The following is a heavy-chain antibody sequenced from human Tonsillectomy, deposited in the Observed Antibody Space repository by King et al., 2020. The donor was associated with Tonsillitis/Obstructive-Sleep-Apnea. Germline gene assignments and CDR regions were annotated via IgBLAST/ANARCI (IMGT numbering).Heavy chain of an antibody. V-gene: IGHV3-64*01. D-gene: IGHD3-22*01. CDR2: INFNGGNT. J-gene: IGHJ4*02. CDR1: GFTFSSYA. Sequence: VQLVESGGGLVQPGESLRLSCAASGFTFSSYAMHWVRQAPGKGLEFVSAINFNGGNTYYANSVKGRFTISRDNSRYTLYLQMGSLRADDMAVYHCAREAYDTSGSCDSWGQGTLVTVSS. CDR3: AREAYDTSGSCDS.